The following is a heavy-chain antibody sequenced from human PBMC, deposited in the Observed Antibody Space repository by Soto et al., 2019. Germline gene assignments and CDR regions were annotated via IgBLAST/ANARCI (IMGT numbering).Heavy chain of an antibody. Sequence: VQLLESGGGLAQPGGSLRLSCAASGFTFSSYPMSWVRQAPGKGLEWVSGLPHSGITTYYADSVKGRFTISRDNSKNTLFLQMNSLRAEDTAVYYCARDPPGVRKAFDIWGQGTMVTV. CDR1: GFTFSSYP. CDR2: LPHSGITT. D-gene: IGHD2-21*01. J-gene: IGHJ3*02. CDR3: ARDPPGVRKAFDI. V-gene: IGHV3-23*01.